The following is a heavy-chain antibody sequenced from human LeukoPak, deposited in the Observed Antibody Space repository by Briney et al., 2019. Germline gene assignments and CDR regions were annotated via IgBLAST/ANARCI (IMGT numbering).Heavy chain of an antibody. Sequence: SVKVSCTASGFTFTSSAVQWVRQARGQRLEWIGWIVVGSGNTNYAQKFQERVTITRDMSTSTAYMELSSLRSKDTAVYYCAADYSGDSELKYWGQGTLVTISS. D-gene: IGHD3-10*01. CDR2: IVVGSGNT. J-gene: IGHJ4*02. CDR3: AADYSGDSELKY. CDR1: GFTFTSSA. V-gene: IGHV1-58*01.